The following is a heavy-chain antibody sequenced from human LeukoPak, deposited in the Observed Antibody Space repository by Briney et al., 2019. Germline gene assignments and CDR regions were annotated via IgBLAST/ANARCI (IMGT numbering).Heavy chain of an antibody. Sequence: SETLSLTCTVSGGSISGYFWSWIRQPAGKGLEWIGRIHDNGDSNHNPSLKSRVTMALDTSGNQVSLKLTSVTAADTAVYFCARVGYSYVINDWSRTGLGAYPTKYYYHMDVWGKGTTVTVSS. V-gene: IGHV4-4*07. CDR3: ARVGYSYVINDWSRTGLGAYPTKYYYHMDV. J-gene: IGHJ6*03. CDR2: IHDNGDS. D-gene: IGHD5-18*01. CDR1: GGSISGYF.